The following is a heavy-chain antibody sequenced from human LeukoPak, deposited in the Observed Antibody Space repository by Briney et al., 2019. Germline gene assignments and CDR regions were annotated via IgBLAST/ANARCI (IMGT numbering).Heavy chain of an antibody. V-gene: IGHV3-33*06. CDR2: ILYDGNNK. D-gene: IGHD6-19*01. CDR1: GFTFSSYC. J-gene: IGHJ4*02. CDR3: AKPTKVRYSSGWQYAYFDY. Sequence: GSLEPSCGASGFTFSSYCMHWVRQAPGKGLEWVAVILYDGNNKYYADSVKGRFTISRDNSKNTLYLQMNSLRAEDTAVYYCAKPTKVRYSSGWQYAYFDYWGQGTLVTVSS.